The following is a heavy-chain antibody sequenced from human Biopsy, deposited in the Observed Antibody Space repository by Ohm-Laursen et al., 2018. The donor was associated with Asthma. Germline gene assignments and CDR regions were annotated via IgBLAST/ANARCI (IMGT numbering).Heavy chain of an antibody. V-gene: IGHV3-30*18. CDR2: ISFDGSNK. D-gene: IGHD1-26*01. Sequence: SLRLSCTASGVTFSNYGMHWVRQAPGKGLDWLAVISFDGSNKNYTDSVKGRFTISRDNSRNTLHLQMNSLRAEDTAVYYCAKDVFPGWELRRGPDYRSQGTLETVSS. J-gene: IGHJ4*02. CDR3: AKDVFPGWELRRGPDY. CDR1: GVTFSNYG.